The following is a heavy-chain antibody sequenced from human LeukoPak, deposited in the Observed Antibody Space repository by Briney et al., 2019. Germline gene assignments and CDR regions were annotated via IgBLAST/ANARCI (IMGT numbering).Heavy chain of an antibody. Sequence: SETLSLTCTVPGGSISSYYWSWIRQPPGKGLDWIGYIYYSGSTNYKPSLRIRDTISVDTSKNQFFLKLSSVTAADTAVYYCARDSYYYDSSCSPGFDYWGQGTLVTVSS. CDR3: ARDSYYYDSSCSPGFDY. CDR2: IYYSGST. D-gene: IGHD3-22*01. CDR1: GGSISSYY. V-gene: IGHV4-59*12. J-gene: IGHJ4*02.